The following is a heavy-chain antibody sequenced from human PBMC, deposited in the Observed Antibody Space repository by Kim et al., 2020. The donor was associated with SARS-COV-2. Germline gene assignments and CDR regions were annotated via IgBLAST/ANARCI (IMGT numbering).Heavy chain of an antibody. CDR1: GYTFTSYA. V-gene: IGHV1-3*01. CDR2: INAGNGNT. CDR3: AAIGLLWFGEAIS. D-gene: IGHD3-10*01. Sequence: ASVKVSCKASGYTFTSYAMHWVRQAPGQRLEWMGWINAGNGNTKYSQKFQGRVTITRDTSASTAYMELSSLRSEDTAVYYCAAIGLLWFGEAISWGQGTLVTVSS. J-gene: IGHJ5*02.